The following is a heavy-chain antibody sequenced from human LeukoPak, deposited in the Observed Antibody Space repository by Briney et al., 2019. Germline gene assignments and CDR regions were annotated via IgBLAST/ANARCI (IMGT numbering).Heavy chain of an antibody. V-gene: IGHV3-48*01. CDR3: ARDGLSSWSYYFDY. CDR1: GFTFSSYS. J-gene: IGHJ4*02. Sequence: GGSLRLSCAASGFTFSSYSMNWVRQAPGKGLEWVSYISSSSSTIYYADSVKGRFTISRDNAKNSLYLQMNSLRAEDTAVYYCARDGLSSWSYYFDYWGQGTLVTVSS. CDR2: ISSSSSTI. D-gene: IGHD6-13*01.